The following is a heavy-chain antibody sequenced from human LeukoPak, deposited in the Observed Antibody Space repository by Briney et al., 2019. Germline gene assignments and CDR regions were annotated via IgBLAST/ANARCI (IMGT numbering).Heavy chain of an antibody. D-gene: IGHD1-26*01. CDR1: GFTFSTYG. J-gene: IGHJ4*02. V-gene: IGHV3-23*01. CDR2: ISGSGGRT. CDR3: AKRGIGSYAYYFDY. Sequence: GGSLRLSCAASGFTFSTYGMSWVRQAPGKGLEWVSGISGSGGRTYYADSVKGRFTISRDNSKNTLYLQMNSLRAEDTAVYYCAKRGIGSYAYYFDYWGQGTLVTVSS.